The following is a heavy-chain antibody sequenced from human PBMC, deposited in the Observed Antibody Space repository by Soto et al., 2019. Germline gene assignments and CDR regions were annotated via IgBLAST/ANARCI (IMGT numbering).Heavy chain of an antibody. Sequence: ASVKVSCKVSGYTLTELSMHWVRQAPGKGLEWMGGFDPEDGETIYAQKFQGRVTMTEDTSTDTAYMELSSLRSEDTAVYYCATPPTRGFDWHPFFDPWGQGTLVTVSS. CDR3: ATPPTRGFDWHPFFDP. CDR2: FDPEDGET. CDR1: GYTLTELS. J-gene: IGHJ5*02. V-gene: IGHV1-24*01. D-gene: IGHD3-9*01.